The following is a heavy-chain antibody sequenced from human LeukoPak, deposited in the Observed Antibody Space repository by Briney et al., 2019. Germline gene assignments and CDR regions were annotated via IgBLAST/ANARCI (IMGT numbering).Heavy chain of an antibody. D-gene: IGHD1-26*01. V-gene: IGHV4-34*01. CDR2: INHSGST. Sequence: PSETLSLTCAVYGGSLSGYYWSWIRQPPGKGLEWIGEINHSGSTNYNPSLKSRVTISVDTSKNQFSLKLNSVTAAETAVYYCARGRRSGSYYMYWGQGTLVTVSS. CDR1: GGSLSGYY. J-gene: IGHJ4*02. CDR3: ARGRRSGSYYMY.